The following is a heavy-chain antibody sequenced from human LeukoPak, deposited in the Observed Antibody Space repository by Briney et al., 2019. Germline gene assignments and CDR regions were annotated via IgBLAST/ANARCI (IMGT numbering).Heavy chain of an antibody. Sequence: PGASLRLSCAASGFTFSSYAMSWVRQAPGKGLEWVSGISGSGGSTYYADSVKGRFTISRDNSKNTLYLQMNSLRAEDTAVYYCAKGGSYWPKDYFDYWGQGTLVTVSS. CDR1: GFTFSSYA. V-gene: IGHV3-23*01. J-gene: IGHJ4*02. D-gene: IGHD3-10*01. CDR2: ISGSGGST. CDR3: AKGGSYWPKDYFDY.